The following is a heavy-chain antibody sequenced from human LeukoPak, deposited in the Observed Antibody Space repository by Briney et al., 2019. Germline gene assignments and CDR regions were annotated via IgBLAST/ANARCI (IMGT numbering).Heavy chain of an antibody. CDR3: AKYGVGSTYFDN. J-gene: IGHJ4*02. CDR1: GASINSYY. Sequence: PSETLSLTCTVSGASINSYYWSWIRQPPGKGLEWIGYVSYSGDTDYNPSPKSRVTISADMSKNHFSLRLSSVTAADTAIYYCAKYGVGSTYFDNWGQGTLVTVSS. V-gene: IGHV4-59*01. D-gene: IGHD1-26*01. CDR2: VSYSGDT.